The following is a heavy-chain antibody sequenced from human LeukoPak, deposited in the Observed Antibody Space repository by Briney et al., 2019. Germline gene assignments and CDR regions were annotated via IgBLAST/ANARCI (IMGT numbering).Heavy chain of an antibody. CDR2: IYYSGST. V-gene: IGHV4-59*08. CDR3: ARHPRAAAVSWATLYYGMDV. Sequence: SETLSLTCTVSGGSISSYYWSWIRQPPGKGLEWIGYIYYSGSTHSNPSLKSRVTISVDTSKNPFSLKLSSVTAADTAVYYCARHPRAAAVSWATLYYGMDVWGQGTTVTVSS. J-gene: IGHJ6*02. CDR1: GGSISSYY. D-gene: IGHD6-13*01.